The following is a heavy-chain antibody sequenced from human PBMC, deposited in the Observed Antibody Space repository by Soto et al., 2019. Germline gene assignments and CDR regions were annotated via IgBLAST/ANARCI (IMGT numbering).Heavy chain of an antibody. V-gene: IGHV1-69*12. Sequence: QVQLVQSGAEVKKPGSSVKVSCKASGGTFSSYAISWVRQAPGQGLEWMGGIIPIFGTANYAQKFQGRVTITADESTSTAYMELSSLRSEDAAVYYCARNTPGKVVVAATLVSGMDVWGQGTTVTVSS. D-gene: IGHD2-15*01. CDR3: ARNTPGKVVVAATLVSGMDV. CDR2: IIPIFGTA. J-gene: IGHJ6*02. CDR1: GGTFSSYA.